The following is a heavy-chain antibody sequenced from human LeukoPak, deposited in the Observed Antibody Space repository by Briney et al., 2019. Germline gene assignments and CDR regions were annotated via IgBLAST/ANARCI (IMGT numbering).Heavy chain of an antibody. CDR1: GYTFTGYY. CDR2: IIPIFGTA. D-gene: IGHD2-2*01. V-gene: IGHV1-69*13. J-gene: IGHJ5*02. Sequence: ASVKVSCKASGYTFTGYYMHWVRQAPGQGLEWMGGIIPIFGTANYAQKFQGRVTITADESTSTAYMELSSLRSEDTAVYYCARGLGYCSSTSCYRWFDPWGQGTLVTVSS. CDR3: ARGLGYCSSTSCYRWFDP.